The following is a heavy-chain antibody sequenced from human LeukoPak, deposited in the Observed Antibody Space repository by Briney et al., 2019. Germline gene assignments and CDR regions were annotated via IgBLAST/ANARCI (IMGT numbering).Heavy chain of an antibody. Sequence: ASVKVSCKASGYTFTSYDINWVRQATGQGLAWMGWMNPNSGNTDYAQRIQGRVTMTRNTSISTAYMELSSLRSEGTAVYYCARGRGIAAAGTAPPKRKYYYYYGMDVWGQGTTVTVSS. CDR3: ARGRGIAAAGTAPPKRKYYYYYGMDV. V-gene: IGHV1-8*01. J-gene: IGHJ6*02. CDR1: GYTFTSYD. CDR2: MNPNSGNT. D-gene: IGHD6-13*01.